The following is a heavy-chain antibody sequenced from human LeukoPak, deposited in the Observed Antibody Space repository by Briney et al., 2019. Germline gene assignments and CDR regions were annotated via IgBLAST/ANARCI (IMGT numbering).Heavy chain of an antibody. CDR3: ARDEGYISPTHFDY. D-gene: IGHD6-13*01. V-gene: IGHV3-7*01. J-gene: IGHJ4*02. CDR1: GFTFSSYW. CDR2: IKQDGSEK. Sequence: GGPLRLSCAPSGFTFSSYWMSWVRQAPGKGLEWVANIKQDGSEKYYVDSVKGRFTISRDNAKNSLYLQMNSLRAEDTAVYYCARDEGYISPTHFDYWGQGTLVTVSS.